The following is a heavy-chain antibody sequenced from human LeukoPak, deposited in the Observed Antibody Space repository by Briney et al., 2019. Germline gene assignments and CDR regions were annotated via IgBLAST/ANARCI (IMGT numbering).Heavy chain of an antibody. CDR3: ARDNSVGDIAWWFDP. Sequence: SVKVSCKASGGTFSSYAISWVRQAPGQGLEWMGGIIPIFGTANYAQKFQGRVTITADKSTTTDYMEPSSLRSEDTAVYYCARDNSVGDIAWWFDPWGQGTLVTVSS. V-gene: IGHV1-69*06. CDR1: GGTFSSYA. D-gene: IGHD3-16*02. CDR2: IIPIFGTA. J-gene: IGHJ5*02.